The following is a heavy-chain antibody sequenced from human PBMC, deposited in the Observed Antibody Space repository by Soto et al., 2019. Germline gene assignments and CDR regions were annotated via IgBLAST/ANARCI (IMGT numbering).Heavy chain of an antibody. CDR3: ARLEELATISYYFDF. V-gene: IGHV4-39*01. CDR2: IYRGNA. CDR1: DDSINSDKYY. Sequence: QLQLQESGPGLVKPSETLSLTCSVSDDSINSDKYYWGWIRQPPGKGLEWIGSIYRGNAYYNPSLQTRVTISLDKSRSQFSLKLNSVTAADSAVYFCARLEELATISYYFDFWGPGALVTVSS. D-gene: IGHD1-1*01. J-gene: IGHJ4*02.